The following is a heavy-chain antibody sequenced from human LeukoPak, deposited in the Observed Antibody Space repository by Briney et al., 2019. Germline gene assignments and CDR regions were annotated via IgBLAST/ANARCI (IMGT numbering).Heavy chain of an antibody. Sequence: GRSLRLSCAASGFTFTSYAVHWVRQAPGKGLEWVADISYDGSNKYYADSVKGRFTISRDNSKNTLYLQMNSLRAEDTAVYYCARGSTGSGTYSTLDYWGQGTLVTVSS. J-gene: IGHJ4*02. V-gene: IGHV3-30-3*01. D-gene: IGHD1-26*01. CDR2: ISYDGSNK. CDR1: GFTFTSYA. CDR3: ARGSTGSGTYSTLDY.